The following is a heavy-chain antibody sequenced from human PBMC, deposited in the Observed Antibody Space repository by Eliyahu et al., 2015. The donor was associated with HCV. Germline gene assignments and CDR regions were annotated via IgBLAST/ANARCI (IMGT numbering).Heavy chain of an antibody. D-gene: IGHD6-6*01. J-gene: IGHJ4*02. V-gene: IGHV3-74*01. CDR2: IKSDGSST. CDR1: GFTFGSYW. CDR3: ARDRSIAVDY. Sequence: EVQLVESGGGLVQPGGSLRLSCAASGFTFGSYWMHWVRQVPGKGLVWVSRIKSDGSSTDYADSVKGRFTISRDNAKNTLYLQMNSLRAEDTAVYYCARDRSIAVDYWGQGTVVTVSS.